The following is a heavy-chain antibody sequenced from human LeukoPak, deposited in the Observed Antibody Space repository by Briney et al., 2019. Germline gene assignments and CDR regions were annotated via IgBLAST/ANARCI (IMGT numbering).Heavy chain of an antibody. D-gene: IGHD5-18*01. J-gene: IGHJ5*02. CDR3: ARPGYGYGGGFDP. Sequence: PGGSLRLSCAASGFTFSSYAMHWVRQAPGKGLEWVAVISYDGSDIYYTDSVKGRFTISRDNSKNTLYLQMDSLRAEDTAVYYCARPGYGYGGGFDPWGQGTLVTVSS. V-gene: IGHV3-30-3*01. CDR1: GFTFSSYA. CDR2: ISYDGSDI.